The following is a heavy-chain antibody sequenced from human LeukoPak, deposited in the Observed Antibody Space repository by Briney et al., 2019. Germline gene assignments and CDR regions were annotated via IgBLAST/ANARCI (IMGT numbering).Heavy chain of an antibody. Sequence: GGSLRLSCAASGFTFSSYGMHWVRQAPGKGLERVAFIRLDGNNKYYADSVKGRFTLSRDNSKNTLSLQMNSLRAEYTAVYYCAKDKNDYGDYYYMDVWGKGTTVTASS. CDR3: AKDKNDYGDYYYMDV. CDR1: GFTFSSYG. V-gene: IGHV3-30*02. J-gene: IGHJ6*03. CDR2: IRLDGNNK. D-gene: IGHD4-17*01.